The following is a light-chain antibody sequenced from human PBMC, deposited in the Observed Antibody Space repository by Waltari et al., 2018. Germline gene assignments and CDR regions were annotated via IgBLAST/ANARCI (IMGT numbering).Light chain of an antibody. CDR1: SSDVGGYNY. CDR3: SSYTSSSVV. J-gene: IGLJ2*01. Sequence: QSALTQPASVSGSPGQSITISCTGTSSDVGGYNYVSWYQQHPGKAPQLMFYEVSNRPSVVSNRFSGSKSGNTASLTISGLQAEDEADYYCSSYTSSSVVFGGGTKLTVL. V-gene: IGLV2-14*01. CDR2: EVS.